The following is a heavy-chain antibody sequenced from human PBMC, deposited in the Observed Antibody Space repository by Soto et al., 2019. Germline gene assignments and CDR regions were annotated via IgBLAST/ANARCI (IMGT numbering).Heavy chain of an antibody. Sequence: HPGGSLRLSCAASGFTFSSYGMHWVRQAPGKGLEWVAVISYDGSNKYYADSVKGRFTISRDNSKNTLYLQMNSLRAEDTAVYYCAKDRLDSSSWYKYFDYWGQGTLVTVSS. CDR2: ISYDGSNK. CDR1: GFTFSSYG. J-gene: IGHJ4*02. CDR3: AKDRLDSSSWYKYFDY. D-gene: IGHD6-13*01. V-gene: IGHV3-30*18.